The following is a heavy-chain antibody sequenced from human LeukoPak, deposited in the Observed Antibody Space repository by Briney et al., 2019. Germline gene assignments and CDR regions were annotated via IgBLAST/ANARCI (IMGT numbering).Heavy chain of an antibody. CDR2: SGTVGDT. D-gene: IGHD2-2*01. Sequence: PGESLRLSCAASGFTSSAYDMHWVRQIPGGGLEWVSTSGTVGDTFYSDSVKCRFTISRENAKNSVHLQMNSLRVEDSAIYFCVRAAMPYIINGRRFDYWGQGTLVTVSS. V-gene: IGHV3-13*04. CDR3: VRAAMPYIINGRRFDY. CDR1: GFTSSAYD. J-gene: IGHJ4*02.